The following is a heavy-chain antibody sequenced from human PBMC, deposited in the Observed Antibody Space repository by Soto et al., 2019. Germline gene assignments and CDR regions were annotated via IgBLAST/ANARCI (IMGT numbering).Heavy chain of an antibody. CDR1: GGSISSGDYY. CDR3: ARRGMYSDFWSGYSSYYYYAMDV. J-gene: IGHJ6*02. CDR2: IYYSGGT. D-gene: IGHD3-3*01. Sequence: SETLSLTCTVSGGSISSGDYYWSWIRQPPVKGLEWIGYIYYSGGTYYNPSLKSRVTISVDTSKNQFSLKLSSVTAADTAVYYCARRGMYSDFWSGYSSYYYYAMDVWGQGTTVTVSS. V-gene: IGHV4-30-4*01.